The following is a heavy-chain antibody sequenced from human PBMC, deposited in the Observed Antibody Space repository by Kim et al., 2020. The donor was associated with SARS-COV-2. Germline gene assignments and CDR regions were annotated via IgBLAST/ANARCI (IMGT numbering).Heavy chain of an antibody. Sequence: GGSLRLSCAASGFTFSSYWMSWVRQAPGKGLEWVANIKQDGSEKYYVDSVKGRFTISRDNAKKSLYLQMNSLRAEDTAVYHCAVNGNDGSVVGGCEYWGQGTLVTVSS. CDR3: AVNGNDGSVVGGCEY. D-gene: IGHD3-10*01. J-gene: IGHJ4*02. CDR2: IKQDGSEK. CDR1: GFTFSSYW. V-gene: IGHV3-7*01.